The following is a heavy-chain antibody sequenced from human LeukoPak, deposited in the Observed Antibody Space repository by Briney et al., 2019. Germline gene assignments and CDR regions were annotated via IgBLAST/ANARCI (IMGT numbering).Heavy chain of an antibody. J-gene: IGHJ6*02. CDR1: GFTFSSYG. V-gene: IGHV3-33*01. D-gene: IGHD3-10*01. Sequence: GGSLRLSCAASGFTFSSYGMHWVRQAPGKGLEWVAVIWYDGSNKYYADSVKGRFTISRDNSKNTLYLQMNSLRAEDTAVYYCARPYGSPYGMDVWGQGTTVTVSS. CDR3: ARPYGSPYGMDV. CDR2: IWYDGSNK.